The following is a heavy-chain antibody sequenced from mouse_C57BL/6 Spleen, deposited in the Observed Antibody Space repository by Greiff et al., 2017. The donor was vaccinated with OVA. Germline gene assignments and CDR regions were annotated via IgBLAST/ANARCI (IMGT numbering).Heavy chain of an antibody. V-gene: IGHV5-9-1*02. CDR1: GFTFSSYA. D-gene: IGHD1-1*01. Sequence: EVKLVESGEGLVKPGGSLKLSCAASGFTFSSYAMSWVRQTPEKRLEWVAYISSGGDYIYYAETVKGRFTISRDNARNTLYLQMSSLKSEDTAMYYCTRGTTVVAGDWYCDVWGTGTTVTVSS. CDR2: ISSGGDYI. J-gene: IGHJ1*03. CDR3: TRGTTVVAGDWYCDV.